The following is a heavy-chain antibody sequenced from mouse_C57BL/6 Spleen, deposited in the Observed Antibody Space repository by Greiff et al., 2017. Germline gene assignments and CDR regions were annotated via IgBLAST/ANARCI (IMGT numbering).Heavy chain of an antibody. CDR2: IYIGNGYT. D-gene: IGHD1-1*01. CDR1: GYTFTSYG. J-gene: IGHJ3*01. CDR3: ARKGDYWDWFAY. V-gene: IGHV1-58*01. Sequence: VQLKESGAELVRPGSSVKLSCKTSGYTFTSYGMNWVKQRPGQGLEWIGYIYIGNGYTEYNEKFKGKVTLTSDKSSSKAYMQISSLTSEDAAIYFCARKGDYWDWFAYWGQGTLVTVSA.